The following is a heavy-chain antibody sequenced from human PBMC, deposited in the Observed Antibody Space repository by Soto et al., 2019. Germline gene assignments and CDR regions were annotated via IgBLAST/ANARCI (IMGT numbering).Heavy chain of an antibody. Sequence: PGGSLRLSCAASGFTFSSYAMSWVRQAPGKGLEWVSAISGSGGSTYYADSVKGRFTISRENSKNTLYLQMNSLRAEDTAVYYWAKAEQPAPRYYYGMDVWGQGTTVNVSS. CDR2: ISGSGGST. CDR1: GFTFSSYA. CDR3: AKAEQPAPRYYYGMDV. V-gene: IGHV3-23*01. D-gene: IGHD1-26*01. J-gene: IGHJ6*02.